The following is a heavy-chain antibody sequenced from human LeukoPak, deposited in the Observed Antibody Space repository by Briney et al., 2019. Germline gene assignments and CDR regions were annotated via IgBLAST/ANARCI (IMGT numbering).Heavy chain of an antibody. J-gene: IGHJ6*03. CDR3: ARHGLSEYYYMDV. D-gene: IGHD1-14*01. CDR2: IHHSGST. CDR1: GGSFSGYC. V-gene: IGHV4-34*01. Sequence: SETLSLTCAVYGGSFSGYCWSWIRQPPGKGLEWIGEIHHSGSTNYNPSLKSRVTISVDTSKNQFSLKLSSVTAADTAVYYCARHGLSEYYYMDVWGEGTTVTVSS.